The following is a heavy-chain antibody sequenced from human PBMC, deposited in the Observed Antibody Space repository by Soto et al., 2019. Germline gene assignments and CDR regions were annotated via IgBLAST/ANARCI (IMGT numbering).Heavy chain of an antibody. CDR1: GASISRGAYY. J-gene: IGHJ5*02. Sequence: SETLSLTCSVSGASISRGAYYWSWIRQHPGKGLEWIGNIYYSGSAYYNPSLKSRVTISVDTSQNQFSLKLSSVTAADTAVYYCARGVLANWGPENWFDPWGQGTLVTVSS. V-gene: IGHV4-31*03. CDR3: ARGVLANWGPENWFDP. CDR2: IYYSGSA. D-gene: IGHD7-27*01.